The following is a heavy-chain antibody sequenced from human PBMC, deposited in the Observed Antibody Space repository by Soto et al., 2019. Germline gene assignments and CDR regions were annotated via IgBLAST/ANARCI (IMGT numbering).Heavy chain of an antibody. CDR2: IYPGDSDT. J-gene: IGHJ4*02. CDR3: ARFTQHYYDSSGYYSGPDY. Sequence: LGESLKISCKGSGYSFTSYWIGWVRQMPGKGLEWMGIIYPGDSDTRYSPSFQGQVTISADKSISTAYLQWSSLKASDTAMYYCARFTQHYYDSSGYYSGPDYWGQGTLVTVSS. V-gene: IGHV5-51*01. D-gene: IGHD3-22*01. CDR1: GYSFTSYW.